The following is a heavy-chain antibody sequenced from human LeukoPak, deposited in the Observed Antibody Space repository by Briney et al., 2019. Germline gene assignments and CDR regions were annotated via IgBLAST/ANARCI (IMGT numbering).Heavy chain of an antibody. CDR2: IGGGGGST. Sequence: GGSLRLSCAASGFTFSSYAMSWVRQAPGKGLEWVSAIGGGGGSTYYADSVKGRFTISRDNSKNTLYLQMNSLRAEDTAVYYCAKPMPSGEQLWSFDYWGQGTLVTVSS. J-gene: IGHJ4*02. V-gene: IGHV3-23*01. CDR3: AKPMPSGEQLWSFDY. CDR1: GFTFSSYA. D-gene: IGHD5-18*01.